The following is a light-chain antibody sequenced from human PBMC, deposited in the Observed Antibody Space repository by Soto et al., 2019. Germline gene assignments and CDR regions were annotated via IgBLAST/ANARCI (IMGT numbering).Light chain of an antibody. CDR3: AAWDDSLKGV. Sequence: QSALTQPPSASGTPGQRVTISCSGSSSNIGSNPVNWFQQFPGTAPKLLIYGNNQRPSGVPDRFSGSKSGPSASLAISGLQSEDEADYYCAAWDDSLKGVFGTGTKVTVL. V-gene: IGLV1-44*01. CDR2: GNN. J-gene: IGLJ1*01. CDR1: SSNIGSNP.